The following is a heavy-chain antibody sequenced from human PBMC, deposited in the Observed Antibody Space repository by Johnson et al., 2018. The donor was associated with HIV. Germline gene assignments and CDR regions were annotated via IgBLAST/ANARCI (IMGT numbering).Heavy chain of an antibody. D-gene: IGHD3-10*01. CDR3: ARDRVWFGELYAFDI. J-gene: IGHJ3*02. CDR1: GFTFSSYA. Sequence: QVQLVESGGDVVQPGRSLRLSCAASGFTFSSYAMHWVRQAPGKGLEWVAVISYDGSNKYYADSVKGLFTISRDNSKNTLYLQMNSLIAEDTAVYYCARDRVWFGELYAFDIWGQGTMVTVSS. V-gene: IGHV3-30-3*01. CDR2: ISYDGSNK.